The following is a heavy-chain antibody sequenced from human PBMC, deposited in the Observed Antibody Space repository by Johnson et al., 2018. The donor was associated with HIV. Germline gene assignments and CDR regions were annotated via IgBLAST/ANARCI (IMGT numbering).Heavy chain of an antibody. D-gene: IGHD3-3*01. V-gene: IGHV3-64*01. Sequence: VQLVESGGGLVQPGGSLRLSCAASGFPFSSSDMHWVRQAPGKGLEYVSAISSTGGSTYYANSVKGRFTISRDNSKNTLYLQMNSLRAEDTAVYYCVCHRSWTFDIWGQGTMVTVSS. CDR1: GFPFSSSD. CDR2: ISSTGGST. CDR3: VCHRSWTFDI. J-gene: IGHJ3*02.